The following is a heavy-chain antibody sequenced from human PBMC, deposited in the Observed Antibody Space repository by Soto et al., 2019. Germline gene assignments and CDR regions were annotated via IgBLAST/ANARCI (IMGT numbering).Heavy chain of an antibody. D-gene: IGHD2-15*01. J-gene: IGHJ3*02. CDR2: IGTAGDT. V-gene: IGHV3-13*01. Sequence: GGSLRLSCAASGFTFSSYDMHWVRQATGKGLEWVSAIGTAGDTYYPGSVKGRFTISRENAKNSLYLQMNSLRAGDTAVYYCARNTRDSPSGISGAFDIWGQGTMVTVSS. CDR3: ARNTRDSPSGISGAFDI. CDR1: GFTFSSYD.